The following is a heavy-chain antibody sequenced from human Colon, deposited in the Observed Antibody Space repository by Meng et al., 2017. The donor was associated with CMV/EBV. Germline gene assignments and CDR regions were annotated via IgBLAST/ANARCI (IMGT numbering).Heavy chain of an antibody. CDR1: GFTFGQYE. CDR3: ARDSSDFSTTHAYTNYLDY. CDR2: MSGSGFTI. D-gene: IGHD3-16*01. J-gene: IGHJ4*02. Sequence: GGSPRLSCTASGFTFGQYEMNWVRQAPGKGLEWLAHMSGSGFTIFYADSVKGRFTISRDNAKSSLYLQMNSLTVEDTALYFCARDSSDFSTTHAYTNYLDYWGQGTPVTVSS. V-gene: IGHV3-48*03.